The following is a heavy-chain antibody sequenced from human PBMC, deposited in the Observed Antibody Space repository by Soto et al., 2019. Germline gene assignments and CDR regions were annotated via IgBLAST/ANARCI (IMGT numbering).Heavy chain of an antibody. CDR3: ARENATTMVRGVINWFDP. D-gene: IGHD3-10*01. V-gene: IGHV4-34*01. J-gene: IGHJ5*02. CDR1: GGSFSGYY. CDR2: INHSGST. Sequence: QVQLQQWGAGLLKPSETLSLTCAVYGGSFSGYYWSWIRQPPGKGLEWIGEINHSGSTNYNPSLKMRVTISVDTSKNQFSLKLSSVTAADTAVYYCARENATTMVRGVINWFDPWGQGTLVTVSS.